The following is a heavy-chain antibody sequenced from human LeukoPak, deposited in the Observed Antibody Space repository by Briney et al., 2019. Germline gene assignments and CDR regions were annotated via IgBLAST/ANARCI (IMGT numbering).Heavy chain of an antibody. CDR3: ARGGPIWFDP. CDR1: GGSVSSTNSY. CDR2: IYSSGSS. Sequence: SETLSLTCTVSGGSVSSTNSYWGWIRQSPRTGLEWIGNIYSSGSSYYNPSLKSRVTISIDTSENQFSLKLSSVTAADTAVYYCARGGPIWFDPWGQGTLVTVSS. J-gene: IGHJ5*02. V-gene: IGHV4-39*07.